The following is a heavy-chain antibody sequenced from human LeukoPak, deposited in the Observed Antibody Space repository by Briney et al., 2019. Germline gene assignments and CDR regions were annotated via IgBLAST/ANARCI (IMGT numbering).Heavy chain of an antibody. J-gene: IGHJ4*02. CDR3: AKDTKSWGVAEHGTDY. Sequence: SETLSLTCTISGYSISSGYYWGWIRQPPGKGLEWIGSIYHSGSTYYNPSLKSRVTISLDTSENQFSLKLSSVTAADTAVYYCAKDTKSWGVAEHGTDYWGQGTLVTVSS. V-gene: IGHV4-38-2*02. CDR1: GYSISSGYY. D-gene: IGHD3-16*01. CDR2: IYHSGST.